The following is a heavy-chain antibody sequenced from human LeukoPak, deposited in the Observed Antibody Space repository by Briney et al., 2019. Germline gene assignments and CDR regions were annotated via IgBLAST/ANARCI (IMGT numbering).Heavy chain of an antibody. CDR1: GGSFSGYY. J-gene: IGHJ4*01. CDR2: INHSGST. Sequence: SETLSLTCAVYGGSFSGYYWSWIRQPPGKGLEWIGEINHSGSTNYNPSLKSRVTISVDTSKNQFSLKLSSVTAADTAVYYCAKGRTLGLLWFGEVNQIDFDYWGQGTLVTGSS. CDR3: AKGRTLGLLWFGEVNQIDFDY. V-gene: IGHV4-34*01. D-gene: IGHD3-10*01.